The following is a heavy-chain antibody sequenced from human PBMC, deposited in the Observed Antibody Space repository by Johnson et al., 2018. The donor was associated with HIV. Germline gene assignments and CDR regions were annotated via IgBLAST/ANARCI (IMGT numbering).Heavy chain of an antibody. V-gene: IGHV3-7*01. J-gene: IGHJ3*02. CDR3: AREKIRAFDI. Sequence: VQLVESGGDLVQPGGSLRLSCIGSGFTFSHNWMSWVRQAPGKGPEWVANIKQDGSEKYYVDSVKGRFTISRDNSKNTLYLQMNSLRAEDTAVYYCAREKIRAFDIWGQGTMVTVSS. CDR2: IKQDGSEK. CDR1: GFTFSHNW.